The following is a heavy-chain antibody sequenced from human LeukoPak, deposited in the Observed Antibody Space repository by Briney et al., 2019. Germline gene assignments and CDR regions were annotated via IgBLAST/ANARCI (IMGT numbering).Heavy chain of an antibody. J-gene: IGHJ6*02. D-gene: IGHD3-10*01. CDR1: GGSFSGYY. Sequence: SETLSLTCAVYGGSFSGYYWSWIRQPPGKGLEWIGEINHSGSTNYNPSLKSRVTISVDTSKNQFSLKLSSVTAADTAVYYCARVQRGVRGVINYYYYYGMDVWGQGTTVTVSS. CDR3: ARVQRGVRGVINYYYYYGMDV. CDR2: INHSGST. V-gene: IGHV4-34*01.